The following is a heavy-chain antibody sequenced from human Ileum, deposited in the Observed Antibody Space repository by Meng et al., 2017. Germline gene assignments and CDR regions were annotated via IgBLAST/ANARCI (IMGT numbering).Heavy chain of an antibody. CDR2: ISYDGSNT. CDR1: GFIFSSHA. CDR3: ARDRITMVRGVIIVYYYGMDI. D-gene: IGHD3-10*01. Sequence: SLMISCAASGFIFSSHAMHWVRPAPGKGLEWVAVISYDGSNTYYADSVKGRFTISRDNSKNTLYLQMNSLGAEDTAVYYCARDRITMVRGVIIVYYYGMDIWGQGTMVTVSS. J-gene: IGHJ6*02. V-gene: IGHV3-30*04.